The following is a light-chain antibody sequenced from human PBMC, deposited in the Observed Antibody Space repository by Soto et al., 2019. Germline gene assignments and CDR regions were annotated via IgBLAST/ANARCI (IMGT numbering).Light chain of an antibody. CDR2: SNN. V-gene: IGLV1-44*01. CDR3: ETWDNDTRV. CDR1: SSNIGSYT. Sequence: QSVLTQPPSASGTPGQRITISCSGSSSNIGSYTVNWYQQVPGTAPKLLIYSNNQRPSGVPDRFSGSKSGTSASLAISGLQSEDEAEYYCETWDNDTRVFGGGTKLTVL. J-gene: IGLJ2*01.